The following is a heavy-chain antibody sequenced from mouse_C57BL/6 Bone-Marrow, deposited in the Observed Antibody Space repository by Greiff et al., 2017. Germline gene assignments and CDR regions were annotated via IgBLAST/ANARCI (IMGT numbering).Heavy chain of an antibody. CDR1: GFTFTNYA. CDR3: TRCYYDSGSGCFDY. Sequence: EVQRVESGAGLVKPGGSVKLSCAASGFTFTNYAMSWVRQTPEKRLEWVAYISTGGDSIYYAHTVKGRSTFTRDNARNTLYLQMSSLKSEDTALYYCTRCYYDSGSGCFDYWGQGTTLTVSA. V-gene: IGHV5-9-1*02. J-gene: IGHJ2*01. D-gene: IGHD1-1*01. CDR2: ISTGGDSI.